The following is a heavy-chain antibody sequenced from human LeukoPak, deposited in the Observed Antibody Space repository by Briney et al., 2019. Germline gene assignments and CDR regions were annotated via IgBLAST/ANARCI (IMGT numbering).Heavy chain of an antibody. V-gene: IGHV3-21*01. D-gene: IGHD4-11*01. CDR3: ASPRLQYYYYIDI. CDR2: LSGAGHHK. CDR1: GFTLRLFG. Sequence: GGCLSLSCAVSGFTLRLFGMKCVRHARGKGLEWVSSLSGAGHHKYYADSIEGRSVISRDNSKNSLCLQMDSLRAEDTAIYYCASPRLQYYYYIDIWGKGTTVTVS. J-gene: IGHJ6*03.